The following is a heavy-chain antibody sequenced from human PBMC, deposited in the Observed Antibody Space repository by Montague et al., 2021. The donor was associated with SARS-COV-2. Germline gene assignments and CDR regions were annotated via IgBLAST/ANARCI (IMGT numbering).Heavy chain of an antibody. Sequence: TLSLTCTASIGSISSGSYYWSWIRQPAGKGLEWIGRIYTSGSTNYNPSLKSRVTISVDTSKNQFSLKLSSVTAADTAVYYCARDGYSSGWNGLHWFDPWGQGTLVTVSS. J-gene: IGHJ5*02. V-gene: IGHV4-61*02. CDR2: IYTSGST. D-gene: IGHD6-25*01. CDR3: ARDGYSSGWNGLHWFDP. CDR1: IGSISSGSYY.